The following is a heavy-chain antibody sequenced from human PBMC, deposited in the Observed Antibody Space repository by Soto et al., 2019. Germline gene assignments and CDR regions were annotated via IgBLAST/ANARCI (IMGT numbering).Heavy chain of an antibody. CDR1: GGTFSSYA. V-gene: IGHV1-69*13. CDR2: IIPIFGTA. CDR3: ASGRYYDFWSGYYAPYYYYGMDV. D-gene: IGHD3-3*01. J-gene: IGHJ6*02. Sequence: GASVKVSCKASGGTFSSYAISWVRQAPGQGLEWMGGIIPIFGTANYAQKFQGRVTITADESTSTAYMELSSLRSEDTAVYYCASGRYYDFWSGYYAPYYYYGMDVWGRGTTVTVSS.